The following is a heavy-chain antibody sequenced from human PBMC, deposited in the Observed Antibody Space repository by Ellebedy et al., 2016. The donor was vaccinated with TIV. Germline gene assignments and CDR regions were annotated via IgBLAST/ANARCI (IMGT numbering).Heavy chain of an antibody. CDR2: ISYRGTT. D-gene: IGHD1-26*01. Sequence: MPSETLSLTCSVSDDSIGDFYWSWVRQPPGEGLQWIGYISYRGTTDYGPSVRGRVTISRQPSKNQISLRLTSVTAADTAVYYCARHGPYNGSYHLDSWGQGTLVTVSS. V-gene: IGHV4-59*08. CDR3: ARHGPYNGSYHLDS. J-gene: IGHJ4*02. CDR1: DDSIGDFY.